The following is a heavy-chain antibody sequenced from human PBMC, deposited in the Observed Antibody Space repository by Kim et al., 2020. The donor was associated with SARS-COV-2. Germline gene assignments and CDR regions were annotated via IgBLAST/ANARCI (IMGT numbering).Heavy chain of an antibody. CDR2: ISYDGSDK. J-gene: IGHJ4*02. D-gene: IGHD3-10*01. Sequence: GGSLRLSCAASQFTFKSYTMHWVRQTPGKGLEWVAAISYDGSDKYYADFVKGRFTISRDTSNNTLYLQMTRLTTEDTAVYYCARNARNTIIRGVIFYWGQGTLVTVSS. CDR1: QFTFKSYT. CDR3: ARNARNTIIRGVIFY. V-gene: IGHV3-30*04.